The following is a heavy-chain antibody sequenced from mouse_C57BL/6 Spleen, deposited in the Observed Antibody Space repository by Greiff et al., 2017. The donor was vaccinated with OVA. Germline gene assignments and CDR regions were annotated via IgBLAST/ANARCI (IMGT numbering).Heavy chain of an antibody. D-gene: IGHD2-3*01. Sequence: VQLKESGPELVKPGASVKMSCKASGYTFTDYYMHWVKQSHGKSLEWIGYINPNNGGTSYNQKFKGKATLTVNKSSSTAYMELRSLTSEDSAVYYCAWLLEDYYAMDYWGQGTSVTVSS. V-gene: IGHV1-22*01. CDR2: INPNNGGT. J-gene: IGHJ4*01. CDR1: GYTFTDYY. CDR3: AWLLEDYYAMDY.